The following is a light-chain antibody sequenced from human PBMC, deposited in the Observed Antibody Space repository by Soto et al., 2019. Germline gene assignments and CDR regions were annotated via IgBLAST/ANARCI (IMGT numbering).Light chain of an antibody. V-gene: IGKV3-20*01. J-gene: IGKJ5*01. Sequence: EIVLTQSPATLSLSPGERATLSCRASQTISSYLAWYQHKPGQAPRLLIYDTSNRATGIPARFSGSGSGTDFTLTISRLEPEDFAVYYCQQYGSSSTFGQGTRLEIK. CDR3: QQYGSSST. CDR2: DTS. CDR1: QTISSY.